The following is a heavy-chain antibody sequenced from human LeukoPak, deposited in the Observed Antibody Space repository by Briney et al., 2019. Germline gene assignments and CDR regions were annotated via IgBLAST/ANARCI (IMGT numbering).Heavy chain of an antibody. CDR1: GGTFSSYA. Sequence: GASVKVSCKASGGTFSSYAISWVRQAPGQGLEWMGGIIPIFGTANYAQKFRGRVTITTDESTSTAYMELSSLRSEDTAVYYCARSAGDLVLFDPWGQGTLVTVSS. D-gene: IGHD6-6*01. J-gene: IGHJ5*02. V-gene: IGHV1-69*05. CDR2: IIPIFGTA. CDR3: ARSAGDLVLFDP.